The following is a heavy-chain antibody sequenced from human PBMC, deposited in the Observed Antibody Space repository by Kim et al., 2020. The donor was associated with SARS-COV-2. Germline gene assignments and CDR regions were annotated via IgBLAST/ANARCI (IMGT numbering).Heavy chain of an antibody. V-gene: IGHV3-74*01. CDR3: ARANKHAYVY. CDR2: T. J-gene: IGHJ4*02. D-gene: IGHD3-16*01. Sequence: TTYAESVKGRFTISRDNAKNTLDLQMTSLRAEDTAVYYCARANKHAYVYRGQGTLVTVSS.